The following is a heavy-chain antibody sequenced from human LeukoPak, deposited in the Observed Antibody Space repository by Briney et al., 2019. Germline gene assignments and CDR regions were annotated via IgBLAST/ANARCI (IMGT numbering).Heavy chain of an antibody. Sequence: PTETLSLTCTVSGYSISSGYYWGWIRQPPGKGLEWIGSIYHSGSTYYNPSLKSRVTISVDTSKNQFSLKLSSVTAADTAVYYCASSPARYSGYLYWGQGTLVTVSS. V-gene: IGHV4-38-2*02. CDR3: ASSPARYSGYLY. D-gene: IGHD3-22*01. J-gene: IGHJ4*02. CDR1: GYSISSGYY. CDR2: IYHSGST.